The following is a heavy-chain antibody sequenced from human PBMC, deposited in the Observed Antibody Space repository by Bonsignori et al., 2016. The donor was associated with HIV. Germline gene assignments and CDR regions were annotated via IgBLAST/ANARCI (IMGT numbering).Heavy chain of an antibody. CDR2: ISAYNGNT. V-gene: IGHV1-18*01. CDR3: ARKRGRKGGYSYGYFGY. Sequence: WVRQAPGQGLEWMGWISAYNGNTNYAQKLQGRVTMTTDTSTSTAYMELRSLRSDDTAVYYCARKRGRKGGYSYGYFGYWGQGTLVTVSS. J-gene: IGHJ4*02. D-gene: IGHD5-18*01.